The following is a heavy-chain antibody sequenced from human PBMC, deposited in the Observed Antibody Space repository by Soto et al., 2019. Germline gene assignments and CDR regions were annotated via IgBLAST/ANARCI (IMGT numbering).Heavy chain of an antibody. Sequence: PGGSLRLSCAASGFTFSNAWMNWVRQAPGKGLEWVGRIKSKTDGGTTDYAAPVKGRFTISRDDSKNTLYLQMNSLKTEDTAVYYCTTDALGGFNYYDSSGYYSWGQGTLVTVSS. D-gene: IGHD3-22*01. CDR2: IKSKTDGGTT. CDR3: TTDALGGFNYYDSSGYYS. J-gene: IGHJ4*02. V-gene: IGHV3-15*07. CDR1: GFTFSNAW.